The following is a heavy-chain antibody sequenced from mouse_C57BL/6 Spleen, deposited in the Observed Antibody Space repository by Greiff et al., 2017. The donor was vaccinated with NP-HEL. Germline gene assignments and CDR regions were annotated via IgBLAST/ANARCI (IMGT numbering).Heavy chain of an antibody. Sequence: QVQLQQSGAELVKPGASVKLSCKASGYTFTSYWMHWVKQRPGQGLEWIGMIHPNSGSTNYNEKFKSKATLTVDKSSSTAYMQLSSLTSEDSAVYYCARSGYGPLGNYFDYWGQGTTLTVSS. CDR1: GYTFTSYW. D-gene: IGHD3-1*01. J-gene: IGHJ2*01. V-gene: IGHV1-64*01. CDR3: ARSGYGPLGNYFDY. CDR2: IHPNSGST.